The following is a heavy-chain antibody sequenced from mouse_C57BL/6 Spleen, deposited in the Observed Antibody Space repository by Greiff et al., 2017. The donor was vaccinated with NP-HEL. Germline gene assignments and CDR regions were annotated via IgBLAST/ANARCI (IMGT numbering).Heavy chain of an antibody. Sequence: VQLQQSVAELVRPGASVKLSCTASGFNIKNTYMHWVKQRPEQGLEWIGRIAPANGNTKYAPKFQGKATITADTSSNTAYLQLSSLTSEDTAIYYCARPFHYYGSSPYYYAMDYWGQGTSVTVSS. CDR3: ARPFHYYGSSPYYYAMDY. J-gene: IGHJ4*01. CDR2: IAPANGNT. D-gene: IGHD1-1*01. V-gene: IGHV14-3*01. CDR1: GFNIKNTY.